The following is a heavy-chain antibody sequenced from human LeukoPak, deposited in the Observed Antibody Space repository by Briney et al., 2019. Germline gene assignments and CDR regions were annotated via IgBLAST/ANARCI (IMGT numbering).Heavy chain of an antibody. CDR2: IHYSGST. D-gene: IGHD4-23*01. J-gene: IGHJ4*02. V-gene: IGHV4-38-2*02. CDR1: GYSISSGYY. CDR3: ARDDATVVTTRYYFDY. Sequence: SETLSLTCSVSGYSISSGYYWGWIRQPPGKGLEWIGTIHYSGSTYFNPSLKSRVTISVDTSKNQFSLKLTSVTAADTAVYYCARDDATVVTTRYYFDYWGRGTLVTVSS.